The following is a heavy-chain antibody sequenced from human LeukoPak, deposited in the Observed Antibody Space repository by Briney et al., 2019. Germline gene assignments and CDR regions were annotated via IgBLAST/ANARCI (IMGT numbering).Heavy chain of an antibody. J-gene: IGHJ3*02. D-gene: IGHD2-2*01. Sequence: SLKVSCKASGGTFSSYAISWVRQAPGQGLEWMGGIIPIFGTANYAQKFQGRVTITAAKSTSTAYMELSSLRSEDTAVYYCASGDIVVVPAAMPGGSYPFVIWGQGTMVTVSS. CDR3: ASGDIVVVPAAMPGGSYPFVI. CDR1: GGTFSSYA. V-gene: IGHV1-69*06. CDR2: IIPIFGTA.